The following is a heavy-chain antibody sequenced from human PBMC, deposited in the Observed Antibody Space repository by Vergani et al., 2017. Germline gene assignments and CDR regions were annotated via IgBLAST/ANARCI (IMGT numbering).Heavy chain of an antibody. Sequence: EVQLLESGGGLVQPGGSLRLSCAASGFTFSSYAMSWVRQAPGKGLEWVSAISGSGGSTYYADSVKGRFTISRDNSKNTLYLQMNSLRAEDTAVYYCTTGPIVVVPAWPDDAFDIWGQGTMVTVSS. CDR3: TTGPIVVVPAWPDDAFDI. J-gene: IGHJ3*02. CDR2: ISGSGGST. V-gene: IGHV3-23*01. D-gene: IGHD2-2*01. CDR1: GFTFSSYA.